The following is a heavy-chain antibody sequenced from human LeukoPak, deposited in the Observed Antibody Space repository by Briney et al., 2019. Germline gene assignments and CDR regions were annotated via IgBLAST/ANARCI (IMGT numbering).Heavy chain of an antibody. CDR3: AKGQRWESPHYLDS. Sequence: PGGSLRLSCAASKFTFSSYWMSWVRQAPGKGLEWVSGISASGGSTSYADSVRGRFTISRDNSKNTLYVQMNSLRDEDTAVYYCAKGQRWESPHYLDSWGQGTLVTVSS. CDR2: ISASGGST. CDR1: KFTFSSYW. J-gene: IGHJ4*02. D-gene: IGHD1-26*01. V-gene: IGHV3-23*01.